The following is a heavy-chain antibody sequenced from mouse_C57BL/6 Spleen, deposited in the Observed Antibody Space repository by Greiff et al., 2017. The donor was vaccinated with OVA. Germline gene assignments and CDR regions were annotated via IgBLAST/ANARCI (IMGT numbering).Heavy chain of an antibody. CDR2: INPNNGGT. D-gene: IGHD4-1*01. CDR3: ARSRLGYYYAMDY. Sequence: EVQRVESGPELVKPGASVKMSCKASGYTFTDYNMHWVKQSHGQSLEWIGDINPNNGGTSYNQKFKGKATLTVNKSSSTAYMELRSLTSDYSAVYCCARSRLGYYYAMDYWGQGTSVTVSS. V-gene: IGHV1-22*01. CDR1: GYTFTDYN. J-gene: IGHJ4*01.